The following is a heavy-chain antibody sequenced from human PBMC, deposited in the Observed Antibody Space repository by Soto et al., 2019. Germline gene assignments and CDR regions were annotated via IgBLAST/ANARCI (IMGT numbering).Heavy chain of an antibody. Sequence: EVQLFESGGGLVQPGGSLRLSCAASGFTFSSFAMSWVRQATGKGLEWVSVISGGGITHYSNSVKGRFTISRDNSKNMVYLEITTLRAEDTALYYCAKGANYVGLFDSWGQGTLVTVST. V-gene: IGHV3-23*01. CDR3: AKGANYVGLFDS. CDR2: ISGGGIT. J-gene: IGHJ5*01. CDR1: GFTFSSFA. D-gene: IGHD3-16*01.